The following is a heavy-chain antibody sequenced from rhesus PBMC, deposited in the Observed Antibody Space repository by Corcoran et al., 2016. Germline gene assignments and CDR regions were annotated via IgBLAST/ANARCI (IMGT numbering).Heavy chain of an antibody. Sequence: QVQLVQSGAEVKKPGASVKVSCKASGFTFGSYAISWVRQAPGQGLEGRGVIIRWVRKQNDGEKVQGRGTITADPSTSTAYMELSSLRSEDTAVYYCARGNSIAAGFDYWGQGVLVTVSS. D-gene: IGHD6-31*01. J-gene: IGHJ4*01. CDR3: ARGNSIAAGFDY. V-gene: IGHV1-198*02. CDR1: GFTFGSYA. CDR2: IIRWVRKQ.